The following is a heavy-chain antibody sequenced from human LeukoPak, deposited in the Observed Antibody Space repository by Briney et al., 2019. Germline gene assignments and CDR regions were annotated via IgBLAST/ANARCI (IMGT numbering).Heavy chain of an antibody. CDR3: ARVTPYSSGSNYMDV. CDR1: GGSISSYY. V-gene: IGHV4-59*01. Sequence: PSETLSLTCTVSGGSISSYYWSWIRQPPGKGLEWIGYIYYSGSTNYNPSLKSRVTISVKTSKNQFSLKLSSVTAADTAVYYCARVTPYSSGSNYMDVWGKGTTVTISS. CDR2: IYYSGST. D-gene: IGHD6-19*01. J-gene: IGHJ6*03.